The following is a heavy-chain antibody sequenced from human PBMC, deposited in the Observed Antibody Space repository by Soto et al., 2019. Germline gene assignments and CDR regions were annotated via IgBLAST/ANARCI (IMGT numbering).Heavy chain of an antibody. CDR2: VPYTGST. Sequence: QVQLKESGTGLVKPSETLSLTCTVSGDSINHYYWNWVRQAPGKGLVRIEYVPYTGSTNYNPSLKSRVTISMDTSKNHLSLRLSSVTAADTARYYCARPRGLGGICYGGNWIDPCGPGILVTVSS. V-gene: IGHV4-59*08. CDR3: ARPRGLGGICYGGNWIDP. J-gene: IGHJ5*02. D-gene: IGHD2-15*01. CDR1: GDSINHYY.